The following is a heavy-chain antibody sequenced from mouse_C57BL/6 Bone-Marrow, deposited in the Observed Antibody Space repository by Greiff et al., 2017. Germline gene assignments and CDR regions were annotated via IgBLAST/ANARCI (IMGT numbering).Heavy chain of an antibody. CDR2: IDPSDSYT. CDR1: GYTFTSYW. Sequence: QVQLQQPGAELVKPGASVKLSCKASGYTFTSYWMQWVKQRPGQGLAWIGEIDPSDSYTNYNQKFKGKATLTVDTSSSTAYMQLSSLTSEDSAVYNCVRRDYGLYFDYWGQGTTLTVSS. J-gene: IGHJ2*01. V-gene: IGHV1-50*01. CDR3: VRRDYGLYFDY. D-gene: IGHD1-1*01.